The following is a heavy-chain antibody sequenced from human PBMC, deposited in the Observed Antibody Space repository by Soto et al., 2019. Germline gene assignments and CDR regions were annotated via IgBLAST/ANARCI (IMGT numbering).Heavy chain of an antibody. CDR2: IYYSGST. CDR3: ARATLNCSDSSGYPTGWFDP. J-gene: IGHJ5*02. D-gene: IGHD3-22*01. V-gene: IGHV4-59*01. CDR1: GGSISSYY. Sequence: QVQLQESGPGLVKPSETLSLTCTVSGGSISSYYWSWIRQPPGKGLEWIGYIYYSGSTNYNPSLKSRVTISVDTSKNHFSLTLSSVTAADTAVYYCARATLNCSDSSGYPTGWFDPWGQGTLVTVSS.